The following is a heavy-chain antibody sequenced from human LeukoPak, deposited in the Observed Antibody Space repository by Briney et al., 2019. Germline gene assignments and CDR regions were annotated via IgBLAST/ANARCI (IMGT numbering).Heavy chain of an antibody. J-gene: IGHJ1*01. V-gene: IGHV3-11*01. CDR1: GFTISDYY. CDR3: ARVRTYYYDSSGYPPEYFQH. CDR2: ISSSGSTI. D-gene: IGHD3-22*01. Sequence: GGSLGLSCAASGFTISDYYMSWIRQAPGKGLEWVSYISSSGSTIYYADSVKGRFTISRDNAKNSLYLQMNSLRAEDTAVYYCARVRTYYYDSSGYPPEYFQHRGQGTLVTVSS.